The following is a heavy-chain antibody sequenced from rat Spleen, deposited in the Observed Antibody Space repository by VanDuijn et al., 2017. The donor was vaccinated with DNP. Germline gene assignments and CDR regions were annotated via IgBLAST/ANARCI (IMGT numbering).Heavy chain of an antibody. CDR2: ISYDGSST. Sequence: EVQVVESGGGLVQPGRSLKLSCVASGFSFSDYAMAWVRQAPKKGLEWVATISYDGSSTYYRDSVRGRFTVSRDDSTSTLYLQMDSLRSEDTATYYCTRGGTFYCDYWGQGVMVTVSS. CDR1: GFSFSDYA. V-gene: IGHV5-7*01. CDR3: TRGGTFYCDY. J-gene: IGHJ2*01.